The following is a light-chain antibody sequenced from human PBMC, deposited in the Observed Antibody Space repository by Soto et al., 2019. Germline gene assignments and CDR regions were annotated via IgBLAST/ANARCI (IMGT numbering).Light chain of an antibody. CDR3: QQRYDWPPIT. CDR1: QSVSSNY. V-gene: IGKV3-11*01. CDR2: DAS. Sequence: DIVLTQSPGTLSLSPGERASLSCRASQSVSSNYLAWYQQKPGQAPRLLIYDASNRATGIPARFSGSGSGTDFTLTISNLQPEDFAVYYCQQRYDWPPITFGQGTRL. J-gene: IGKJ5*01.